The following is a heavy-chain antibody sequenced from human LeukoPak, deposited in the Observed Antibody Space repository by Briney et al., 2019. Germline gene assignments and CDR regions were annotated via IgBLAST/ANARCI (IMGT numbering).Heavy chain of an antibody. Sequence: SETLSLTCAVYCWSFSCYYWGWIRQPPGKGLEWIGEMNHSGSTNYNPSLKSRVTISVDTSKNQFSLKLSSVTAADTAVYYCARRLGRKFGERFYYYHYMDVWGKGTTVTISS. CDR2: MNHSGST. V-gene: IGHV4-34*01. CDR3: ARRLGRKFGERFYYYHYMDV. D-gene: IGHD3-10*01. CDR1: CWSFSCYY. J-gene: IGHJ6*03.